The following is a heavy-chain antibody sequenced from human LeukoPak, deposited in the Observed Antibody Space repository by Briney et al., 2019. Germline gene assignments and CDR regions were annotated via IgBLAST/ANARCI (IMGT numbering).Heavy chain of an antibody. CDR1: GESFSGYY. V-gene: IGHV4-34*01. Sequence: PLETLCFTCAGYGESFSGYYWSWIRQPPGKGLEWIGDINHSGSTNYNTSPKSRVTISVDTSKNQFYLKLSSVTAADTAVYYCARLWFGELLYAAFDYWGQGTLVTVSS. CDR2: INHSGST. CDR3: ARLWFGELLYAAFDY. J-gene: IGHJ4*02. D-gene: IGHD3-10*01.